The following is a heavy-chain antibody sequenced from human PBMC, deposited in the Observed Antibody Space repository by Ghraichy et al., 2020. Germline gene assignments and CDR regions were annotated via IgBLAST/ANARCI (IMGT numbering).Heavy chain of an antibody. CDR1: GGSISSGGSS. CDR3: ARQIIVAGSGYYFDS. CDR2: MSYSGST. J-gene: IGHJ4*02. V-gene: IGHV4-31*03. Sequence: TLSLTCTVSGGSISSGGSSWSWVRQHPGKGLEWIGYMSYSGSTYYNPSLKSRVMISGDTSKNQFSLTLNSVTAADTAVYYCARQIIVAGSGYYFDSWGQGTLVPVSS. D-gene: IGHD5-12*01.